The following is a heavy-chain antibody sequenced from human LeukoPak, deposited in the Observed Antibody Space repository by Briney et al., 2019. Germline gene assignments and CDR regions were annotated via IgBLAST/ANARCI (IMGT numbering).Heavy chain of an antibody. CDR3: AKGGDHVGYYFGY. Sequence: GGSLRLSCAASGFTFSSYWMSWVRQAPGKGLEWVSVVRGSGDSTYYADSVKGRFTISRDNSKNTLYLQMNSLRAEDTAVYYCAKGGDHVGYYFGYWGQGTLVTVSS. CDR2: VRGSGDST. V-gene: IGHV3-23*01. CDR1: GFTFSSYW. D-gene: IGHD6-25*01. J-gene: IGHJ4*02.